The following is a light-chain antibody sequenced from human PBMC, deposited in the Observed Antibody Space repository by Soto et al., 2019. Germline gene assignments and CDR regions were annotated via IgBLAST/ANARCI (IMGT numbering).Light chain of an antibody. CDR3: QSYDSSLSGYV. CDR1: SSNIGAGYD. J-gene: IGLJ1*01. CDR2: GNS. Sequence: QSVLTQPHSVSGAPGQRGTISCTGSSSNIGAGYDVHWYQQLPGTAPKLLIYGNSNRPSGVPDRFSGSKSGTSASLAITGLQAEDEADYYCQSYDSSLSGYVVGTGTKLTVL. V-gene: IGLV1-40*01.